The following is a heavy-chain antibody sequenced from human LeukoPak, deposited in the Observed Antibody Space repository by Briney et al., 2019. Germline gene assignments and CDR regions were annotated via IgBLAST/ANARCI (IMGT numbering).Heavy chain of an antibody. Sequence: SETLSLTCTVSGGSISSSSYYWGWIRQPPGKGLEWIGSIYYSGSTYYNPSLKSRVTISVDTSKNQFSLKLSSVTAADTAVYYCARLDIAAAGTPYDAFDIWGQGTMVTVSS. V-gene: IGHV4-39*01. CDR3: ARLDIAAAGTPYDAFDI. J-gene: IGHJ3*02. CDR1: GGSISSSSYY. D-gene: IGHD6-13*01. CDR2: IYYSGST.